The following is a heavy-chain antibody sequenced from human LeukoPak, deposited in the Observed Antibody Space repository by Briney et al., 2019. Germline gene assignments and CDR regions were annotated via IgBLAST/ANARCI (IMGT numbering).Heavy chain of an antibody. D-gene: IGHD4-23*01. CDR1: GYSFTSYW. CDR2: IYPGDSDT. CDR3: ARNHGYGGNSVFDY. J-gene: IGHJ4*02. V-gene: IGHV5-51*01. Sequence: PGESLKISCKGSGYSFTSYWIAWVRQMPGKGLECMGIIYPGDSDTRYSPSFQGQVTISADRSISTAYLQWTSLKASDTAMYYCARNHGYGGNSVFDYWGQGTLVTVSS.